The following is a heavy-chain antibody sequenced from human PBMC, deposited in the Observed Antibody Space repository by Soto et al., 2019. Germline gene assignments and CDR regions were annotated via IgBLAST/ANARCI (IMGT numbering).Heavy chain of an antibody. CDR3: ARWNAAGYYYYYYGMDV. CDR2: IIPIFGTA. J-gene: IGHJ6*02. CDR1: GGTFSSYA. Sequence: ASVKVSCKASGGTFSSYAISWVRQAPGQGLEWMGGIIPIFGTANYAQKFQGRVTITADESTSTAYMELSSLRSEDTAVYYCARWNAAGYYYYYYGMDVWGQGTTVTVSS. V-gene: IGHV1-69*13. D-gene: IGHD1-1*01.